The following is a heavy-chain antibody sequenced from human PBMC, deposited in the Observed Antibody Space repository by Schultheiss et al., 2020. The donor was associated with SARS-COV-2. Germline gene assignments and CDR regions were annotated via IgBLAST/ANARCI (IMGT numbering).Heavy chain of an antibody. V-gene: IGHV4-59*08. D-gene: IGHD1-14*01. J-gene: IGHJ6*03. CDR3: CAGYYYYYYMDV. CDR2: IYYSGST. CDR1: GGSISSYY. Sequence: SETLSLTCTVSGGSISSYYWSWIRQPPGKGLEWIGYIYYSGSTNYNPSLKSRVTISVDTSKNQFSLKLSSVTAADTAVYYCCAGYYYYYYMDVWGKGTTVTVSS.